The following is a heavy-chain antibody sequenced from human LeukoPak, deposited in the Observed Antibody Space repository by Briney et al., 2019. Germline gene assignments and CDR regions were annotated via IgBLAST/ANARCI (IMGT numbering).Heavy chain of an antibody. V-gene: IGHV3-23*01. CDR1: GFTFSSYA. J-gene: IGHJ6*02. Sequence: PGGSLRLSCASSGFTFSSYAMSWVRQARGKGLEWGSAICGSGGSTYYADSVKGRFTISRDNSKTTLYLQMNSLRAEDTAVYYCAKGGGYSNYGVNYYYVMDVWGQGNTVTVSS. CDR3: AKGGGYSNYGVNYYYVMDV. D-gene: IGHD4-11*01. CDR2: ICGSGGST.